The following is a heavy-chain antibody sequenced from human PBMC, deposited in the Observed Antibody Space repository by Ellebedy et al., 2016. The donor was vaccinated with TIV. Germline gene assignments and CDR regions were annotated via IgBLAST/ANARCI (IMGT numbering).Heavy chain of an antibody. CDR3: ARAYYYGSGSLRLGGMDV. J-gene: IGHJ6*02. CDR1: GYTFTSYY. V-gene: IGHV1-46*04. CDR2: INPSGGST. Sequence: AASVKVSCKASGYTFTSYYMHWVRQAPGQGLEWMGIINPSGGSTSYAQKLQGRVTMTRDTSTSTVYMELSSLRSEDTAVYYCARAYYYGSGSLRLGGMDVWGQGTTVTVSS. D-gene: IGHD3-10*01.